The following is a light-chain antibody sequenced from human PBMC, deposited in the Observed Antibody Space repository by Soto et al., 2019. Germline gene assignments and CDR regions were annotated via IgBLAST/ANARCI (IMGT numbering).Light chain of an antibody. V-gene: IGKV3-15*01. CDR3: QQYDNWPWT. Sequence: EIGMTQSPATLSVSPGGRATLSCRASQSISDTLAWYQQKPGQAPRLLIHGASTRAPGFPARFSGSGSGTDFTLTISSLQSEDFAVYYCQQYDNWPWTFAQGTKVDIK. CDR1: QSISDT. CDR2: GAS. J-gene: IGKJ1*01.